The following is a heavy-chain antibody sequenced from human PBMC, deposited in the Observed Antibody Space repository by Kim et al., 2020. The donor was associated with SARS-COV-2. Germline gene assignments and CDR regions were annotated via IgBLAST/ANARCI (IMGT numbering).Heavy chain of an antibody. Sequence: SETLSLTCTVSGGSISSYYWSWIRQPPGKGLEWIGYIYYSGSTNYNPSLKSRVTISVDTSKNQFSLKLSSVTAADTAVYYCASQNYGDYDYFDYWGQGTLVTVSS. J-gene: IGHJ4*02. CDR1: GGSISSYY. V-gene: IGHV4-59*08. CDR2: IYYSGST. CDR3: ASQNYGDYDYFDY. D-gene: IGHD4-17*01.